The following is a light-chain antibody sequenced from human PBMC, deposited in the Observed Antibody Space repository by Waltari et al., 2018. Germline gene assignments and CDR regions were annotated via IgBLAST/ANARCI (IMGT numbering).Light chain of an antibody. V-gene: IGKV3-20*01. CDR3: QHFLRLPVT. J-gene: IGKJ1*01. Sequence: VSPQSPGTLSVSRGERATLSCRAGQSVSRALAWYQQKPGQAPRRLIYGASTRATGIPDRFSGSGSGTDFSLTIIRLEADDFAGYYCQHFLRLPVTFGQGTTVEI. CDR2: GAS. CDR1: QSVSRA.